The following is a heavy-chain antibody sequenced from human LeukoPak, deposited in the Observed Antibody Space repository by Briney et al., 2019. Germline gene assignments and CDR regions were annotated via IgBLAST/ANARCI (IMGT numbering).Heavy chain of an antibody. CDR3: ARGGDYGDLRYFDY. V-gene: IGHV4-59*01. J-gene: IGHJ4*02. CDR1: GGSINNYY. Sequence: SETLSLTCTVSGGSINNYYWSWIRQPPGKGLEWIGYIYYRGSTNYNPSLKSRVTFSVDTSKNQFSLKLNSVTAADTAVYYCARGGDYGDLRYFDYWGRGTLVTVSS. D-gene: IGHD4-17*01. CDR2: IYYRGST.